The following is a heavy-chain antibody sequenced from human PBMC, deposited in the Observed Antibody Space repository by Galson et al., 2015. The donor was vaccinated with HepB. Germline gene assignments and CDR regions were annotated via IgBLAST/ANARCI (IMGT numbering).Heavy chain of an antibody. V-gene: IGHV3-30-3*01. D-gene: IGHD2-8*02. Sequence: PLRLSCADSGITFSSYAMHWVRQAPGKGLECVAVISYDESIKYYADSVKSRFTISRDNSKNTLYLQMSSLRAEDTAVYYCARDSGGVFEYWGQGTLVTVSS. CDR3: ARDSGGVFEY. J-gene: IGHJ4*02. CDR1: GITFSSYA. CDR2: ISYDESIK.